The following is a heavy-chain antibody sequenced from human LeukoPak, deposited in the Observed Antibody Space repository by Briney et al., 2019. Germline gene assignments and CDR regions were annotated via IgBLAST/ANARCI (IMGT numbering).Heavy chain of an antibody. V-gene: IGHV4-59*01. CDR1: GGSISNYY. CDR2: IYYSGST. CDR3: TRGSIAYYYMDV. D-gene: IGHD3-22*01. J-gene: IGHJ6*03. Sequence: PSETLSLTCTVSGGSISNYYWGWIRQAPGKGLEWIGNIYYSGSTNYNPSLKSRVTISVDTSKNQFSLKLSSVTAADTAVYYCTRGSIAYYYMDVWGKGTTVTVSS.